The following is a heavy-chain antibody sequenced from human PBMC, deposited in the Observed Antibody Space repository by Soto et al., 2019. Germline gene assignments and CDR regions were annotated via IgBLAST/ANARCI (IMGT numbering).Heavy chain of an antibody. Sequence: GGSLRLSCAASGFTFSSYAMHWVRQAPGKGLEWVAVISYDGNNKYYADSVKGRFTISRDNSKNTLYLQMNSLRAEDTAVYYCARVKGGYSYGPDAFDIWGQGTMVTVSS. CDR3: ARVKGGYSYGPDAFDI. CDR1: GFTFSSYA. D-gene: IGHD5-18*01. CDR2: ISYDGNNK. V-gene: IGHV3-30-3*01. J-gene: IGHJ3*02.